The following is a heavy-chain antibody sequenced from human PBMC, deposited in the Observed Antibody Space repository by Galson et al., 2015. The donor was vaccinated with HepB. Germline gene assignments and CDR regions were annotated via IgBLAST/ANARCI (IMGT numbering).Heavy chain of an antibody. V-gene: IGHV3-15*07. Sequence: SLRLSCAASGFTFSNAWMNWVRQAPGKGLEWVGRIKSKTDGGTTDYAAPVKGRFTISRDDSKNTLYLQMNSLKTEDTAVYYCTTDFRQVGYCSGGSCYELQGYWGQGTLVTVSS. CDR2: IKSKTDGGTT. CDR3: TTDFRQVGYCSGGSCYELQGY. J-gene: IGHJ4*02. CDR1: GFTFSNAW. D-gene: IGHD2-15*01.